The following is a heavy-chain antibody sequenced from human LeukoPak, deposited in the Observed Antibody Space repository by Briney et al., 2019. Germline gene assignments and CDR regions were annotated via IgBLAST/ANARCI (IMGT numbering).Heavy chain of an antibody. CDR3: ARVRGSYQEFDY. CDR2: ISYDGSNE. D-gene: IGHD1-26*01. J-gene: IGHJ4*02. CDR1: GFTFSTYG. Sequence: GGSLRLSCAASGFTFSTYGMHWVRQAPGKGLEWVAVISYDGSNEYYADSVKGRFTISRDNSKNSLFLQMNSLRAEDTAEFYCARVRGSYQEFDYWGQGTLVTVSS. V-gene: IGHV3-30*03.